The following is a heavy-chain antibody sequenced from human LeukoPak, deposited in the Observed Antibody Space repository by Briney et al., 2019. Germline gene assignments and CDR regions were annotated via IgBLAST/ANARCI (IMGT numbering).Heavy chain of an antibody. CDR1: GGTFNTYA. CDR2: IIPVLDIT. D-gene: IGHD1-26*01. Sequence: ASVTVSCKASGGTFNTYAFTWVRQAPGQGLEWMGRIIPVLDITNYAQRFQGRVTLTADKSTSTAYMELSSLRSEDTAMYFCASGTGTYYHQGYWGQGTLVTVSS. V-gene: IGHV1-69*04. CDR3: ASGTGTYYHQGY. J-gene: IGHJ4*02.